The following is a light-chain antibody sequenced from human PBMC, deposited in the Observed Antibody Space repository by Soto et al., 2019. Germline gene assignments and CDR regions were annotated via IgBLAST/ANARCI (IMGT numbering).Light chain of an antibody. CDR3: QQYYSTPLT. V-gene: IGKV4-1*01. Sequence: DIVMTQSPDSLAVSLGERATINCKSSQSVLYSSNNKNYLAWYQQKPGQPPKLLIYWASTRESGVPDRFSGSGSGTDFTLTISSLQAEDVAVYYCQQYYSTPLTLSGETKVEIK. CDR1: QSVLYSSNNKNY. CDR2: WAS. J-gene: IGKJ4*01.